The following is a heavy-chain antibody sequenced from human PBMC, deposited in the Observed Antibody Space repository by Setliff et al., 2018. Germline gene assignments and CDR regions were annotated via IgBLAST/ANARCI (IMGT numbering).Heavy chain of an antibody. CDR3: ARAPSSSSASWFDP. Sequence: GGSLRLSCAASGFTFSNYGMNWVRQAPGRGLEWVSSISSGSHYIYYADSAKGRFTIPRDNAKNSLYLQMNSLRAEDTAVYYCARAPSSSSASWFDPWGQGTLVTVSS. CDR2: ISSGSHYI. D-gene: IGHD6-6*01. J-gene: IGHJ5*02. V-gene: IGHV3-21*01. CDR1: GFTFSNYG.